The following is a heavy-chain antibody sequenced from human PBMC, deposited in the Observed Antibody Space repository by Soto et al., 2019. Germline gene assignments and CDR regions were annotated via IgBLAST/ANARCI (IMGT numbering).Heavy chain of an antibody. CDR1: GGSVSSGSYY. Sequence: PSETLSLTCTVSGGSVSSGSYYWSWIRQPPGKGLEWIGYIYYSGSTNYNPSLKSRVTISVDTSKNQFSLKLSSVTAADTAVYYCERDRMTFDYGGNSNYYGMAVWGQGTTVTVSS. CDR3: ERDRMTFDYGGNSNYYGMAV. V-gene: IGHV4-61*01. J-gene: IGHJ6*02. D-gene: IGHD4-17*01. CDR2: IYYSGST.